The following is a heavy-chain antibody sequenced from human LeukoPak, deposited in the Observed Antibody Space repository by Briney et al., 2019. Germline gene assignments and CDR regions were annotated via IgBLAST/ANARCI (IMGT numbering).Heavy chain of an antibody. V-gene: IGHV3-7*01. CDR3: ARDFRSSWYFDY. CDR1: GFTFKNYW. D-gene: IGHD6-13*01. Sequence: GGSLRLSCAASGFTFKNYWMSWVRQAPGKGLEWVANIKEDGSEKYYVDSVKGRFTISRDTAKNSLYLQMNSLRAEDTAVYYCARDFRSSWYFDYWGQGTLVTVSS. J-gene: IGHJ4*02. CDR2: IKEDGSEK.